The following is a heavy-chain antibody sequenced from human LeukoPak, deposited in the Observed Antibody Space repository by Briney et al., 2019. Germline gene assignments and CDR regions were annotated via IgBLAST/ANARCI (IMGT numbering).Heavy chain of an antibody. CDR2: IYQSGST. D-gene: IGHD3-10*01. CDR3: ARRAVLGGSYCFDY. CDR1: GYSISSGYY. Sequence: SETPSLTCTVSGYSISSGYYWGWIRQPPGKGLEWIGTIYQSGSTYYNPSLKSRVTISVDTSKNQFSLKLSSVTAADTAVYYCARRAVLGGSYCFDYGGQGTLVTVSS. V-gene: IGHV4-38-2*02. J-gene: IGHJ4*02.